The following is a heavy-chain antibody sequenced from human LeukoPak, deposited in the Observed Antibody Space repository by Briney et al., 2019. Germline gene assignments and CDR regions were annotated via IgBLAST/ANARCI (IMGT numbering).Heavy chain of an antibody. Sequence: GESLKISCKGSGYNFTIYWIGWVRQMPGKGLEWMGIIYPGDLDTRYSPSFQGQVTISADKSSSTAYLQWSSLKASDSAMYYCARRNIEVAGNSFDYWGQGTLVTVSS. CDR1: GYNFTIYW. V-gene: IGHV5-51*01. CDR3: ARRNIEVAGNSFDY. CDR2: IYPGDLDT. J-gene: IGHJ4*02. D-gene: IGHD6-19*01.